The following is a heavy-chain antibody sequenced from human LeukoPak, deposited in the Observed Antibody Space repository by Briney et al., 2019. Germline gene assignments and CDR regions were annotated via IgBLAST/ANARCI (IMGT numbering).Heavy chain of an antibody. CDR1: GFTVSSNY. V-gene: IGHV3-53*01. CDR2: IYSGGST. J-gene: IGHJ4*02. CDR3: AKGYYDYVWGSYYFDY. Sequence: GGSLRLSYAASGFTVSSNYMSWVRQAPGKGLEWVSVIYSGGSTYYADSVKGRFTISRDNSKNTLYLQMNSLRAEDTAVYYCAKGYYDYVWGSYYFDYWGQGTLVTVSS. D-gene: IGHD3-16*01.